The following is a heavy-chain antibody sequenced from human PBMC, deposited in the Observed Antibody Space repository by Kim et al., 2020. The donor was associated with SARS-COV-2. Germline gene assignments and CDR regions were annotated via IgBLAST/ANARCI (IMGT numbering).Heavy chain of an antibody. CDR2: ISSSGANT. V-gene: IGHV3-64*02. J-gene: IGHJ4*02. D-gene: IGHD6-25*01. CDR3: VRRARAADAGYDY. Sequence: GGSLRLSCAASGFTFSNFAIHWVRQAPGKGLESVSAISSSGANTYYADSVKGRFTISRDNSKNTLYLQMGSLRAEDMAVYYCVRRARAADAGYDYWGQGT. CDR1: GFTFSNFA.